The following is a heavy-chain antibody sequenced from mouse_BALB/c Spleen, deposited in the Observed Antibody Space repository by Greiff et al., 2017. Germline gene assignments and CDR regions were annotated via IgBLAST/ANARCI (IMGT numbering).Heavy chain of an antibody. CDR3: ARSSFRYLFAY. V-gene: IGHV1-14*01. D-gene: IGHD2-14*01. CDR2: INPYNDGT. J-gene: IGHJ3*01. Sequence: EVKVVESGPELVKPGASVKMSCKASGYTFTSYVMHWVKQKPGQGLEWIGYINPYNDGTKYNEKFKGKATLTSDKSSSTAYMELSSLTSEDSAVYYCARSSFRYLFAYWGQGTLVTVSA. CDR1: GYTFTSYV.